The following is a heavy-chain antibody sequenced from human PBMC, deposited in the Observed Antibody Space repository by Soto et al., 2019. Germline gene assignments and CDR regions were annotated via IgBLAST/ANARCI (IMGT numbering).Heavy chain of an antibody. V-gene: IGHV5-10-1*01. Sequence: PGESLKISCKGSGYSFTSYWISWVRQMPGKGLEWMGRIDPGDSYTNYSPSFQGHVTISADKSISTAYLQWSSLKASDTAMYYCARDIAAAATPYYYYGMDVWGQGTTVTVSS. J-gene: IGHJ6*02. CDR3: ARDIAAAATPYYYYGMDV. CDR2: IDPGDSYT. D-gene: IGHD6-13*01. CDR1: GYSFTSYW.